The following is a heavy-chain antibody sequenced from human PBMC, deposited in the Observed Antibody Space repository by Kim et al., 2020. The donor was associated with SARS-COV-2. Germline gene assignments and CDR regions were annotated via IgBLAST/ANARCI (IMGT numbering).Heavy chain of an antibody. CDR3: ARDSSSSNFDY. Sequence: SETLSLTCTVSGGSISSYYWSSIRQPPGKGLEWIGYIYYSGSTNYNPSLKSRVTISVDTSKNQFSLKLSSVTAADTAVYYCARDSSSSNFDYWGQGTLVTVSS. V-gene: IGHV4-59*01. D-gene: IGHD6-6*01. J-gene: IGHJ4*02. CDR2: IYYSGST. CDR1: GGSISSYY.